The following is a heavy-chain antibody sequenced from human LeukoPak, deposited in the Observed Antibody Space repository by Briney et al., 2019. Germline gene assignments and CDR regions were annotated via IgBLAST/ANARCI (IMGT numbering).Heavy chain of an antibody. CDR3: TRAPQQPRSYNDY. CDR1: GFTFTSYV. V-gene: IGHV3-23*01. D-gene: IGHD3-10*01. CDR2: IVGTGVNT. J-gene: IGHJ4*02. Sequence: GGSLRLSCAASGFTFTSYVMAWVRHAPGKGLEWVSSIVGTGVNTYYADSVKGRFTVSRDNSKNTMFLQLNNLRAEATAVSFCTRAPQQPRSYNDYWGQGTLVTVSS.